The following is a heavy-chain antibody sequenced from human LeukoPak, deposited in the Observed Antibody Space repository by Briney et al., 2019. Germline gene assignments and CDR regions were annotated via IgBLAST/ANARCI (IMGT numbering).Heavy chain of an antibody. J-gene: IGHJ4*02. D-gene: IGHD5-12*01. CDR2: INHSGST. CDR3: ARTGVVASDY. Sequence: SETLSLTCAVYGGSFSGYYWSWIRQPPGKGLEWIGEINHSGSTNYNPSLKSRVTITVDTSKNQFSLKLSSVTAADTAVYYCARTGVVASDYWGQGTLVTVSP. V-gene: IGHV4-34*01. CDR1: GGSFSGYY.